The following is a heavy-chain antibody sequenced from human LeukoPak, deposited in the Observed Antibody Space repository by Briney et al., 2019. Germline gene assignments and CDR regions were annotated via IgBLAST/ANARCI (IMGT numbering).Heavy chain of an antibody. D-gene: IGHD3-16*01. CDR2: FDPEDGET. J-gene: IGHJ4*02. V-gene: IGHV1-24*01. CDR3: ATSGGGAWDY. CDR1: GYTLTELS. Sequence: ASVKVSCKVSGYTLTELSMHWVRQAPGKGLEWMGGFDPEDGETIYAQKFQGRVTTTEDTSTDTAYMELSSLRSEDTAVYYCATSGGGAWDYWGQGTLVTVSS.